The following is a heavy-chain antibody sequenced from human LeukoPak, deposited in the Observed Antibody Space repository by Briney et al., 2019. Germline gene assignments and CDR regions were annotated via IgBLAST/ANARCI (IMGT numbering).Heavy chain of an antibody. D-gene: IGHD1-26*01. V-gene: IGHV4-39*01. CDR1: GGSISSSSYY. J-gene: IGHJ4*02. CDR2: IYYSGSP. CDR3: ARPGGDSDY. Sequence: SETLSLTCTVSGGSISSSSYYWGWSRQPPGKGLEWIVSIYYSGSPYYNPSLNSRVTISVDTSKNQFSLKLSSVTAADTAVYYCARPGGDSDYWGQGTLVTVSS.